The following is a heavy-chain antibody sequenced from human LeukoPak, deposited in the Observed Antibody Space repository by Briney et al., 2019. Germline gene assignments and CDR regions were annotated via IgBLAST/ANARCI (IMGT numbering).Heavy chain of an antibody. V-gene: IGHV3-23*01. Sequence: PGGSLRLSCAASEFTFSRYWVSWVRQAPGKGLEWVSAISGSGGSTYYADSVKGRFTISRDNSKNTLYLQMNSLRAEDTAVYYCAKQGRDWLRDYYYYMDVWGKGTTVTISS. D-gene: IGHD3-9*01. CDR2: ISGSGGST. CDR3: AKQGRDWLRDYYYYMDV. J-gene: IGHJ6*03. CDR1: EFTFSRYW.